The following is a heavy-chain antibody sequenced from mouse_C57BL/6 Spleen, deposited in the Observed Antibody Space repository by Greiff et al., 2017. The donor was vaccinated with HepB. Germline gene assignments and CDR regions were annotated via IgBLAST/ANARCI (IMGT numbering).Heavy chain of an antibody. D-gene: IGHD1-1*01. V-gene: IGHV1-42*01. J-gene: IGHJ2*01. Sequence: EVMLVESGPELVKPGASVKISCKASGYSFTGYYMNWVKQSPEKSLEWIGEINPSTGGTTYNQKFKAKATLTVDKSSSTAYMQLKSLTSEDSAVYYCARWNYYGSSYGDYWGQGTTLTVSS. CDR1: GYSFTGYY. CDR3: ARWNYYGSSYGDY. CDR2: INPSTGGT.